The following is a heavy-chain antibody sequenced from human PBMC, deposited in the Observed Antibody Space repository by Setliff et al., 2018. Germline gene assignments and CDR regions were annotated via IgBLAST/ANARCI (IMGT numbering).Heavy chain of an antibody. CDR1: GFTFSSYS. J-gene: IGHJ4*01. CDR2: IGDSDN. Sequence: GGSLRLSCAASGFTFSSYSMNWVRQAPGKGLEWVSSIGDSDNYYADSVKGRFTISRDNAKNSVYLQMNSLTAEDTALYYCTRDFDWDTGCWGHGTLVTVSS. D-gene: IGHD3-9*01. CDR3: TRDFDWDTGC. V-gene: IGHV3-21*01.